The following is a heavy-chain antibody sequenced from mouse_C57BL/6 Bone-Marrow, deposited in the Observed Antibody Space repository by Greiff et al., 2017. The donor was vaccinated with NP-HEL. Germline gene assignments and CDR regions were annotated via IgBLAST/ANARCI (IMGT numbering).Heavy chain of an antibody. CDR3: AREGGNYPLFDY. Sequence: EVKLQESGPGLVKPSQSLSLTCSVTGYSITSGYYWNWIRQFPGNKLEWMGYISYDGSNNYNPSLKNRISITRDTSKNQFFLKLNSVTTEDTATYYCAREGGNYPLFDYWGQGTTLTVSS. D-gene: IGHD2-1*01. J-gene: IGHJ2*01. V-gene: IGHV3-6*01. CDR2: ISYDGSN. CDR1: GYSITSGYY.